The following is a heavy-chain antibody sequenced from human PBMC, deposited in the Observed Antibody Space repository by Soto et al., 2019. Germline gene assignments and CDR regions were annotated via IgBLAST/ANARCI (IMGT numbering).Heavy chain of an antibody. V-gene: IGHV3-48*01. Sequence: GGSLRLSCAASGFTFSSYSMNWVRQAPGKGLEWVSYISSSSSTIYYADSVKGRFTISRDNAKNSLYLQMNSLRAEDTAVYYCARGGVAATMYNWFDPWGQGTLVTVSS. D-gene: IGHD2-15*01. CDR2: ISSSSSTI. J-gene: IGHJ5*02. CDR1: GFTFSSYS. CDR3: ARGGVAATMYNWFDP.